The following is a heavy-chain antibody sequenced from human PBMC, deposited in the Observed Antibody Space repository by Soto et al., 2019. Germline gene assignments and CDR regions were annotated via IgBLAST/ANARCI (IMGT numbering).Heavy chain of an antibody. J-gene: IGHJ4*02. CDR2: FSHDGTL. CDR1: GFTYSNYA. D-gene: IGHD2-8*02. V-gene: IGHV3-30*18. Sequence: ESGGGVVQPGTSLRLSCVASGFTYSNYAMHWVRQVPGKGLEWRAVFSHDGTLYPYADSVKGRFIISRDNSRKTLYLQMNSRRPEETAVYYCVKDRSDTWSFDYWGQGTLVTVSS. CDR3: VKDRSDTWSFDY.